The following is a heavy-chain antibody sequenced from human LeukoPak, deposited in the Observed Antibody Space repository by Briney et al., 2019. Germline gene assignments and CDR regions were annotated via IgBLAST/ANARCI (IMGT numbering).Heavy chain of an antibody. Sequence: ASVKVSCKASGGTFSSYAIRWVRQAPGQGLEWMGGIIPIFGTANYAQKFQGRVTITADESTSTAYMELSSLRSEDTAVYYCAGGYSSGYPGDYWGQGTLVTVSS. V-gene: IGHV1-69*13. CDR3: AGGYSSGYPGDY. J-gene: IGHJ4*02. CDR1: GGTFSSYA. D-gene: IGHD3-22*01. CDR2: IIPIFGTA.